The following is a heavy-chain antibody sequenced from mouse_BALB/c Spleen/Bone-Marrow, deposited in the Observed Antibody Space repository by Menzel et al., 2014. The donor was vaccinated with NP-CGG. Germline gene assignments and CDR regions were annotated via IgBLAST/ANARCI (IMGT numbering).Heavy chain of an antibody. V-gene: IGHV1S81*02. CDR2: INPSNGRT. D-gene: IGHD1-2*01. CDR3: ARPYYGPYFDY. Sequence: QVQLKDSGAELVKPGASVKLSCKASGYTFTSYWMHWVKQRPGQGLEWIGEINPSNGRTNYNEKFKSKATLTVDKSSSTAYMQLSSLTSEDSAVYYCARPYYGPYFDYWGQGTTLTVSS. CDR1: GYTFTSYW. J-gene: IGHJ2*01.